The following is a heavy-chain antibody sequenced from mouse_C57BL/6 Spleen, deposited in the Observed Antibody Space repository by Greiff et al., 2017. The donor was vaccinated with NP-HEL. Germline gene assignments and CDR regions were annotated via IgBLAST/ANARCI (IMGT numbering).Heavy chain of an antibody. V-gene: IGHV1-82*01. CDR1: GYAFSSSW. Sequence: VQVVESGPELVKPGASVKISCKASGYAFSSSWMNWVKQRPGKGLEWIGRIYPGDGDTNYNGKFKGKATLTADKSSSTAYMQLSSLTSEDSAVYFCARGDYYGSSVLWGQGTTLTVSS. D-gene: IGHD1-1*01. J-gene: IGHJ2*01. CDR3: ARGDYYGSSVL. CDR2: IYPGDGDT.